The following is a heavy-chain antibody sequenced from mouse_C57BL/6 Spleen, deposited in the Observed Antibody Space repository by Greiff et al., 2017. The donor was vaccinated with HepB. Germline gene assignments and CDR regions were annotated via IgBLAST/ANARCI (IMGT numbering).Heavy chain of an antibody. J-gene: IGHJ2*01. CDR3: ARRELGLYFDY. CDR1: GFTFSSYG. CDR2: ISSGGSYT. V-gene: IGHV5-6*02. Sequence: DVKLVESGGDLVKPGGSLKLSCAASGFTFSSYGMSWVRQTPDKRLEWVATISSGGSYTYYPDSVKGRFTISRDNAKNTLYLQMSSLKSEDTAMYYCARRELGLYFDYWGQGTTLTVSS. D-gene: IGHD4-1*01.